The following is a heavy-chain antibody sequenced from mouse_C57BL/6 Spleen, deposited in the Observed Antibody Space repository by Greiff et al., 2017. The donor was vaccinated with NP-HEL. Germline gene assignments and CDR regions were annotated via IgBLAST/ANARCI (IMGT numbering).Heavy chain of an antibody. CDR2: IDPSDSET. CDR1: GYTFTSYW. Sequence: QVQLQQPGAELVRPGSSVKLSCKASGYTFTSYWMHWVKQRPIQGLEWIGNIDPSDSETHYNQKFKDKATLTVDKSSSTAYMQLSSLTSEDSAVYYCARDGKGYYYAMDYWGQGTSVTVSS. V-gene: IGHV1-52*01. CDR3: ARDGKGYYYAMDY. J-gene: IGHJ4*01. D-gene: IGHD2-3*01.